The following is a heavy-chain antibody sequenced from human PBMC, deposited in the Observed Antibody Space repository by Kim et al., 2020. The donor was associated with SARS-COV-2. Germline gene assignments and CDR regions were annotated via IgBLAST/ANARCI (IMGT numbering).Heavy chain of an antibody. CDR2: IIPIFGTT. D-gene: IGHD3-22*01. J-gene: IGHJ4*02. V-gene: IGHV1-69*13. Sequence: SVKVSCKASGCTFSSYAISWVRQPPGQGLEWMGGIIPIFGTTNYAQKFQGRVTITADESTSTAYMELSSLRSEDTAVYYCARTPGYDSSGYADYWGQGTLVTVSS. CDR1: GCTFSSYA. CDR3: ARTPGYDSSGYADY.